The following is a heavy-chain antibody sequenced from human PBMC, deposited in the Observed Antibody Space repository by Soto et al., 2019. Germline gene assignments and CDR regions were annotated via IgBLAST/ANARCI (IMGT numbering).Heavy chain of an antibody. CDR2: IYYSGST. D-gene: IGHD3-10*01. Sequence: PSETLSLTCTVSGGSISSYYWSWIRQPPGKGLEWIGYIYYSGSTNYNPSLKSRVTISVDTSKNQFSLKLSSVTAADTAVYYCAISDYGSGSKGFDYWGQGTLVTVSS. J-gene: IGHJ4*02. V-gene: IGHV4-59*08. CDR3: AISDYGSGSKGFDY. CDR1: GGSISSYY.